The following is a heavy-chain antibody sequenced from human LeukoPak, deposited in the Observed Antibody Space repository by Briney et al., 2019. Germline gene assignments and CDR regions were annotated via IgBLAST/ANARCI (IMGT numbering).Heavy chain of an antibody. J-gene: IGHJ4*02. Sequence: SGTLSLACTVSGGSISGSSYYWGWIRQPPGKGVEWIGSIYYSGSTYYNPSLKSRVTISVDTSKNQFSLKLSSVTAADTAVYYCARQGSGWYGVYYWGQGTLVTVSS. CDR1: GGSISGSSYY. V-gene: IGHV4-39*01. D-gene: IGHD6-19*01. CDR3: ARQGSGWYGVYY. CDR2: IYYSGST.